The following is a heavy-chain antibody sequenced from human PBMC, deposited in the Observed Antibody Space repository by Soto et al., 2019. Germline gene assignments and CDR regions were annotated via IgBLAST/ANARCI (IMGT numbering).Heavy chain of an antibody. CDR2: IIPIFGTA. CDR3: ARDTIPRITMIVVAPGAFDI. D-gene: IGHD3-22*01. Sequence: ASVKVSCKASGGTFSSYATSWVRQAPGQGLEWMGGIIPIFGTANYAQKFQGRVTITADESTSTAYMELSSLRSEDTAVYYCARDTIPRITMIVVAPGAFDIWGQGTMVTVSS. J-gene: IGHJ3*02. V-gene: IGHV1-69*13. CDR1: GGTFSSYA.